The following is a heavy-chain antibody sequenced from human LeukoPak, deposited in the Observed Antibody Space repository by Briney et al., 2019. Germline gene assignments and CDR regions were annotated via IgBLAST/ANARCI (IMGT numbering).Heavy chain of an antibody. V-gene: IGHV3-30*18. J-gene: IGHJ4*02. Sequence: QSGGSLRLSCAASGFTFSSYGMHWVRQAPGKGLEWVAVMSYDGSNKYYADSVKGRFTISRDNYKNTLYLQMNSLRAEDTAVYYCAKDAPKILWFGEWGQGTLVTVSS. CDR1: GFTFSSYG. D-gene: IGHD3-10*01. CDR2: MSYDGSNK. CDR3: AKDAPKILWFGE.